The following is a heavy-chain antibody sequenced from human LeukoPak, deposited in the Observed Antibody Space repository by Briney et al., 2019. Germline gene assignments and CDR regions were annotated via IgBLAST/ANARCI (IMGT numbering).Heavy chain of an antibody. CDR1: GGSFIGYY. D-gene: IGHD6-19*01. V-gene: IGHV4-34*01. Sequence: SETLSLTCAVYGGSFIGYYWSWIRQPPGKGLEWIGEINHSGSTNYNPSLKSRVTISVDTSKNQFSLKLSSVTAADTAVYYCARDRRSSGWYRGFDPWGQGTLVTVSS. J-gene: IGHJ5*02. CDR2: INHSGST. CDR3: ARDRRSSGWYRGFDP.